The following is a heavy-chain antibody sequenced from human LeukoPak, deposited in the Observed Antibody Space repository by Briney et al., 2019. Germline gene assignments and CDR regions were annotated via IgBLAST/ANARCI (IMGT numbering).Heavy chain of an antibody. V-gene: IGHV5-51*01. D-gene: IGHD3-10*01. CDR3: ARNYGFGYYMDV. J-gene: IGHJ6*03. CDR1: GYKLTNNW. Sequence: ESLKISCKISGYKLTNNWIGWVRQVPGKGLEWMGLIYPGYSDAKYSPSFQGQVTISADKSISTAYLQWSSLKASDTAMYYCARNYGFGYYMDVWGKGTTVTVSS. CDR2: IYPGYSDA.